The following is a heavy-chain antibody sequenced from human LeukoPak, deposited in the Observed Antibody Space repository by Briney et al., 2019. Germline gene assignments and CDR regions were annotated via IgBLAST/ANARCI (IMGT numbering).Heavy chain of an antibody. CDR1: GFTLSSYG. D-gene: IGHD2-2*01. V-gene: IGHV3-33*01. CDR2: IWYDGSNK. Sequence: GRSLRLSCAASGFTLSSYGMHWVRQAPGKGLEWVAVIWYDGSNKYYADSVKGRFAISRDNSKNTLYLQMNSLRAEDTAVYYCARGVRADIVVVPAAPDFDYWGQGTLVTVSS. CDR3: ARGVRADIVVVPAAPDFDY. J-gene: IGHJ4*02.